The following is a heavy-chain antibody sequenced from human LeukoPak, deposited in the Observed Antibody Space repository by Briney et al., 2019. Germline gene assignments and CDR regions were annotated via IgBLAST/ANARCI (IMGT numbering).Heavy chain of an antibody. Sequence: GGSLRVSCAASGFTFSSYGMHWVRQAPGKGLEWVAVISYDGSNKYYADSVKGRFTISRDNSKNTLYLQMNSLRAEDTAVYYCANIDYSLDYWGQGTLVTVSS. J-gene: IGHJ4*02. D-gene: IGHD4-11*01. CDR1: GFTFSSYG. CDR3: ANIDYSLDY. V-gene: IGHV3-30*18. CDR2: ISYDGSNK.